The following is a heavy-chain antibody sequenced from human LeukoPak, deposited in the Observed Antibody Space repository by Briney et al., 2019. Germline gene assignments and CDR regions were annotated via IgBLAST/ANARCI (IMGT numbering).Heavy chain of an antibody. CDR3: ARTYGGSSSWPDAFDI. J-gene: IGHJ3*02. Sequence: SETLSLTCTVSGGSISSYYWSWIRQPPVKALEWIGYIYYSGSTNYNPSLKSRVTISVDTSKNQFSLKLSSVTAADTAVYYCARTYGGSSSWPDAFDIWGQGTMVTVSS. V-gene: IGHV4-59*01. CDR2: IYYSGST. CDR1: GGSISSYY. D-gene: IGHD6-13*01.